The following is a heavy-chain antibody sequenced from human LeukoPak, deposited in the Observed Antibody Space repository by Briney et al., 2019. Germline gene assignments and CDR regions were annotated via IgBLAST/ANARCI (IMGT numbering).Heavy chain of an antibody. Sequence: AGSLRLSCAASGFTFSSYAMSWVRQAPGKGLEWDSSISGSGGSTYYADSVKGRFTISRDNSKNTLYLQMNSLRAEDTAVYYCAKGRTWIQLWSDYCGQGTLVTVSS. J-gene: IGHJ4*02. CDR1: GFTFSSYA. CDR2: ISGSGGST. V-gene: IGHV3-23*01. D-gene: IGHD5-18*01. CDR3: AKGRTWIQLWSDY.